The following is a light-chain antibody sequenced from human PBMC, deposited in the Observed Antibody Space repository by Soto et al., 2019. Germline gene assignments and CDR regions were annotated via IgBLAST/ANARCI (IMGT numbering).Light chain of an antibody. Sequence: EIVLTQSPATLSLSPGEKDTLSCRASQSVRHYFAWYQQKPGQPPRLLIYDASNRATGIPARFSGSGSETDFTLTISSLEPEDSAVYYCQQRSNWPLTFGQGTKVDIK. CDR1: QSVRHY. CDR3: QQRSNWPLT. CDR2: DAS. J-gene: IGKJ1*01. V-gene: IGKV3-11*01.